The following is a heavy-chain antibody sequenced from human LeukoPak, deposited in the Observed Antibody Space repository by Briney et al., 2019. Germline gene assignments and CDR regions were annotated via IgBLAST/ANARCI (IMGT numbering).Heavy chain of an antibody. CDR1: GGSISSYY. Sequence: SETLSLTCTVSGGSISSYYWSWIRQPPGKGLEWIGYIYYSGSTNYNPSLKSRVTISVDTSKNQFSLKLSSVTAADTAVYYCARRGYYTGMVDYWGQGTLVTVSS. CDR2: IYYSGST. CDR3: ARRGYYTGMVDY. V-gene: IGHV4-59*01. D-gene: IGHD3-3*01. J-gene: IGHJ4*02.